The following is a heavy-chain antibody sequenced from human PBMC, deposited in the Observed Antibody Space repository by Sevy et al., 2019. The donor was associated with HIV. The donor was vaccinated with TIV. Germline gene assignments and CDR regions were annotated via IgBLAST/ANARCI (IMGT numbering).Heavy chain of an antibody. Sequence: SLRLSCTTSGFSFDDYAMSWFHQAPGKVLEWVAFIARNSYEAYGGTTEYAASVKGRFTMSRDDSESIAYLQMNSLKSAATAVYYCSRALARVLTPEYYFDYWGQGTLVTVSS. J-gene: IGHJ4*02. CDR3: SRALARVLTPEYYFDY. D-gene: IGHD2-15*01. CDR2: IARNSYEAYGGTT. CDR1: GFSFDDYA. V-gene: IGHV3-49*03.